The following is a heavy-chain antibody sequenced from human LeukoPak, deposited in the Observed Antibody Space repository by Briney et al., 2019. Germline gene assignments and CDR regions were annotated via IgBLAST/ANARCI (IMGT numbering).Heavy chain of an antibody. CDR1: GYSFTSYW. CDR3: ARHDFLEWLSPPDY. CDR2: IYPGDSDT. J-gene: IGHJ4*02. V-gene: IGHV5-51*01. Sequence: GESLKISCKGSGYSFTSYWIGWVRQMPGKGLEWMGIIYPGDSDTRYSPSFQGQVTILADKSISTAYLQWSRLKASDTAMYYCARHDFLEWLSPPDYWGQGTLVTVSS. D-gene: IGHD3-3*01.